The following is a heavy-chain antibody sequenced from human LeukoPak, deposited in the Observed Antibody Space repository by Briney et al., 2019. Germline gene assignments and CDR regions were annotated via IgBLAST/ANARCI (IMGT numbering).Heavy chain of an antibody. J-gene: IGHJ4*02. Sequence: GGSLRLSCAASGFSFSNYGFHWVCQAPGKGVDWVSAISYDGKNIHYAVSVKGRFTISRDNSRNTVYLQMNSLRVEDTAVYYCAKTYSRESGYDFFFHYWGQGTRVTVSS. CDR1: GFSFSNYG. CDR3: AKTYSRESGYDFFFHY. V-gene: IGHV3-33*06. CDR2: ISYDGKNI. D-gene: IGHD5-12*01.